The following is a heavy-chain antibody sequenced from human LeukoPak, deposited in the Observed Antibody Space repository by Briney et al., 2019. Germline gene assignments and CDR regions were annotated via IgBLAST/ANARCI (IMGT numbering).Heavy chain of an antibody. D-gene: IGHD6-13*01. J-gene: IGHJ5*02. CDR3: ARVGYSSSWRERIHNP. CDR1: GGSISSGGYY. CDR2: IYYSGST. V-gene: IGHV4-31*03. Sequence: PSQTLPLTCTVSGGSISSGGYYWSWIRQHPGKGLEWIGYIYYSGSTYYNPSLKSRVTISVDTSKNQFSLKLSSVTAADTAVYYCARVGYSSSWRERIHNPWGQGTLVTVSS.